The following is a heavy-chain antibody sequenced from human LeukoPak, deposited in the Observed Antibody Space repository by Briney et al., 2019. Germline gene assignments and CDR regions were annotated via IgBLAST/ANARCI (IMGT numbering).Heavy chain of an antibody. Sequence: LTGGSLRLSCAASGFTFSSYSMNWVRQAPGKGLEWVSAISGSGGSTYYADSVKGRFTISRDNSKNTLYLQMNSLRAEDTAVYYCAKRGKRLWQQLDGFDYWGQGTLVTVSS. J-gene: IGHJ4*02. V-gene: IGHV3-23*01. CDR2: ISGSGGST. CDR3: AKRGKRLWQQLDGFDY. D-gene: IGHD6-13*01. CDR1: GFTFSSYS.